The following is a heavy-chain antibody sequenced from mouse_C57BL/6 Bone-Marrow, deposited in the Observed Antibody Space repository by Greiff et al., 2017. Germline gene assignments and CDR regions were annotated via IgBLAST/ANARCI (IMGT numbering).Heavy chain of an antibody. V-gene: IGHV10-1*01. CDR2: IRSKSNNYAT. Sequence: VQLKESGGGLVQPKGSLKLSCAASGFSFNTYAMNWVRQAPGKGLEWVARIRSKSNNYATYYAGSVKDRFTISRDDSESMLYLQMNNLKTEDTAMYYCVSLYYYGSSQFAYWGQGTLVTVSA. J-gene: IGHJ3*01. CDR1: GFSFNTYA. CDR3: VSLYYYGSSQFAY. D-gene: IGHD1-1*01.